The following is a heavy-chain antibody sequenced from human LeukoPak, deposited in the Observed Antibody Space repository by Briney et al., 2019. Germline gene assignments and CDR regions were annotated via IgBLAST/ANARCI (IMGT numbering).Heavy chain of an antibody. J-gene: IGHJ4*02. Sequence: GASVKVSCKASGYTFTSYGISWVRQAPGQGLEWMGWISAYNGNTNYAHQLQGRVTMTTDASTRTAYMELRSLRSDDTAVYYCARDLLEGWLSSEEGDYWGQGTLVTVSS. CDR2: ISAYNGNT. CDR1: GYTFTSYG. V-gene: IGHV1-18*01. D-gene: IGHD3-22*01. CDR3: ARDLLEGWLSSEEGDY.